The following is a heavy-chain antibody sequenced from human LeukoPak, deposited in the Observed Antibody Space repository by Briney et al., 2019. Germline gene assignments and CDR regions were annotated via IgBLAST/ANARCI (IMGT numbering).Heavy chain of an antibody. V-gene: IGHV1-8*01. CDR3: ARVPPYSYGYFDY. D-gene: IGHD5-18*01. CDR1: GYTFTSYD. J-gene: IGHJ4*02. CDR2: MNPNSGNT. Sequence: ASVKVSCKASGYTFTSYDINWVRQATGQGLEWMGWMNPNSGNTGYAQKFQGRVTMTRNTSISTAYMELSSLRSEDTAVYYCARVPPYSYGYFDYWGQGTLVTVSS.